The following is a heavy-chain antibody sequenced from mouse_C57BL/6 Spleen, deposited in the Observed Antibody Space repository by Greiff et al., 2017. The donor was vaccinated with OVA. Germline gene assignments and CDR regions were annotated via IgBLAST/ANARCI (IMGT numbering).Heavy chain of an antibody. V-gene: IGHV2-2*01. CDR2: IWSGGST. J-gene: IGHJ4*01. CDR3: ARLEYAMDY. Sequence: VKLQESGPGLVQPSQSLSITCTVSGFSLTSYGVHWVRQSPGKGLEWLGVIWSGGSTDYNAAFISRLSISKDNSKSQVFFKMNSLQADDTAIYYCARLEYAMDYWGQGTSVTVSS. CDR1: GFSLTSYG.